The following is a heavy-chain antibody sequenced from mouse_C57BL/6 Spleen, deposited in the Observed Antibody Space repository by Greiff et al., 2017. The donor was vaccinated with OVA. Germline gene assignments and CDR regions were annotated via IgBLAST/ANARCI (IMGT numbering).Heavy chain of an antibody. CDR3: ASRYYGSSPYYFDY. Sequence: QVQLQQSGPELVKPGASVKISCKASGYAFSSSWMNWVKQRPGKGLEWIGRIYPGDGDTNYNGKFKGKATLTADKSSSTAYMQLSSLTSEDSAVYFCASRYYGSSPYYFDYWGQGTTLTVSS. CDR2: IYPGDGDT. V-gene: IGHV1-82*01. D-gene: IGHD1-1*01. J-gene: IGHJ2*01. CDR1: GYAFSSSW.